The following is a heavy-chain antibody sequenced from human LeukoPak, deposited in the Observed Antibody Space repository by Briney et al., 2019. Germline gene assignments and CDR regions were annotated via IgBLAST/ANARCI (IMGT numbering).Heavy chain of an antibody. Sequence: PGGSLGLSCAASGFTFSRFWMSWVRQAPGKGLEWVANINQDGSEKYYVDSVKGRFTISRDNAKNSLHLQMNSLRAEDTAVYYCAARAIAARPYYLDYWGQGTLVTVSS. CDR2: INQDGSEK. J-gene: IGHJ4*02. V-gene: IGHV3-7*01. CDR3: AARAIAARPYYLDY. D-gene: IGHD6-6*01. CDR1: GFTFSRFW.